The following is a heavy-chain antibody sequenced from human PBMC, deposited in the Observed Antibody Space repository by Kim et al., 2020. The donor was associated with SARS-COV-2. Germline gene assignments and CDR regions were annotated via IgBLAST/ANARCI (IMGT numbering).Heavy chain of an antibody. CDR2: INHGGSV. D-gene: IGHD2-2*02. Sequence: SETLSLTCAVYGGSFSDYNWSWIRQPPGKGLEWIGEINHGGSVSHSPSLKSRVTISIDTSKSRFSLRLKSLTAADTAVYYCARGRAGVVPAPVLGLGPYYDYYAMDVWGQGTAVAVSS. CDR1: GGSFSDYN. V-gene: IGHV4-34*01. CDR3: ARGRAGVVPAPVLGLGPYYDYYAMDV. J-gene: IGHJ6*02.